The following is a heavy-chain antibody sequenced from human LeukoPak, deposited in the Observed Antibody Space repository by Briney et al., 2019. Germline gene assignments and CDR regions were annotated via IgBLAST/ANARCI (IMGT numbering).Heavy chain of an antibody. CDR2: INPNSGGT. J-gene: IGHJ4*02. D-gene: IGHD6-19*01. Sequence: GASVKVSCNASGYTFTSYDINWVRQAPGQGLEWMGWINPNSGGTNYAQKFQGRVTMTRDTSISTAYMELSRLRSDDTAVYYCARDGGAMAVAGTGYFDYWGQGTLVTVSS. V-gene: IGHV1-2*02. CDR3: ARDGGAMAVAGTGYFDY. CDR1: GYTFTSYD.